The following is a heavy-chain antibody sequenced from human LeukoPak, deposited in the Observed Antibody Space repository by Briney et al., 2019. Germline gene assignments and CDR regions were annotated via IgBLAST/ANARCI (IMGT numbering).Heavy chain of an antibody. V-gene: IGHV4-59*08. Sequence: PSETLSLTCTVSGGSISSYYWSWIRQPPGKGLEWIGYIYYSGSTNYNPSLKSRVTISVDTSKNQFSLKLSSVTAADTAVYYCARHHSGYDTSWVYWGQGTLVTVSS. CDR2: IYYSGST. CDR3: ARHHSGYDTSWVY. J-gene: IGHJ4*02. CDR1: GGSISSYY. D-gene: IGHD5-12*01.